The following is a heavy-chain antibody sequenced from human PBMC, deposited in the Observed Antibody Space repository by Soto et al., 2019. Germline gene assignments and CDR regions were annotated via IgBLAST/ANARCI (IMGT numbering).Heavy chain of an antibody. CDR2: IKSKTDGGTT. J-gene: IGHJ4*02. CDR3: TTDYNCLGTPSDY. Sequence: EVQLVESGGGLVKPGGSLRLSCAASGFTFSNAWMSWVRQAPGKGLEWVGRIKSKTDGGTTDYAAPVKGRFTISRDDSKNTLYLQMNSMKTADTAVYHCTTDYNCLGTPSDYRGQGPLVTVSS. CDR1: GFTFSNAW. V-gene: IGHV3-15*01. D-gene: IGHD1-1*01.